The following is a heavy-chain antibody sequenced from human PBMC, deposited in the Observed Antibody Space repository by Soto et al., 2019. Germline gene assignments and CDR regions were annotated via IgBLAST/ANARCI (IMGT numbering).Heavy chain of an antibody. CDR2: ISYSGST. Sequence: WTWIRQHPWQGLEWIGFISYSGSTYYSSSLKGRVAISADTSKNQFSLKLNSVTAADTAVYYCTRGDYWGQGTLVTVSS. CDR3: TRGDY. V-gene: IGHV4-31*02. J-gene: IGHJ4*02.